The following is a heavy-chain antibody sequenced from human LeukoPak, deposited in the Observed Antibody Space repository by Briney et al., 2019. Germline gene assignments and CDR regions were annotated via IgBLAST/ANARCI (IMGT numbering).Heavy chain of an antibody. CDR2: INDSGST. CDR1: GVSFSGYY. D-gene: IGHD3-9*01. CDR3: ARGVNDDLLTDYYYFDY. J-gene: IGHJ4*02. V-gene: IGHV4-34*01. Sequence: SETLSLTCAVYGVSFSGYYWSWIRQPPGKGREWIGEINDSGSTNYNPSLKSRVTISVDTSKNQFSLRLTSVTVADTAVYYCARGVNDDLLTDYYYFDYWGQGTLVTVSS.